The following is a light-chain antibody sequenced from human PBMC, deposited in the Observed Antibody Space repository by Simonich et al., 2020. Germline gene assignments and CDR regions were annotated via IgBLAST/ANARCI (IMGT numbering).Light chain of an antibody. Sequence: QSVLTQPPSASGTPGQRVTISCSGSSSNIGSNTVNWYQQLPGTAPKLLIYGNNQRPPGFPDRFSGSKSGTSASLAISGLQSEDEADYYCAAWDDSLNGWVFGGGTKLTVL. CDR2: GNN. J-gene: IGLJ3*02. CDR1: SSNIGSNT. CDR3: AAWDDSLNGWV. V-gene: IGLV1-44*01.